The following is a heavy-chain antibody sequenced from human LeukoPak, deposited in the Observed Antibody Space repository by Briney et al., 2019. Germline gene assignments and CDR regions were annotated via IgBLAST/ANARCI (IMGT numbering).Heavy chain of an antibody. J-gene: IGHJ6*03. Sequence: PGGSLRLSCAASGFTFSGSAMHWVRQASGKGLEWVGRIRSKANSYATAYAASVKGRFTISRDDSKNTAYLQMNSLKTEDTAVYYCLCTSCYAGGPRTRDYYYYMDVWGKGTTVTVSS. V-gene: IGHV3-73*01. CDR1: GFTFSGSA. CDR3: LCTSCYAGGPRTRDYYYYMDV. CDR2: IRSKANSYAT. D-gene: IGHD2-2*01.